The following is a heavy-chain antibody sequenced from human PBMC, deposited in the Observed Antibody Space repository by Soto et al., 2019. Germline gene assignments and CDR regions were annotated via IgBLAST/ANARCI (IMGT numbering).Heavy chain of an antibody. CDR1: GFTFSNAW. V-gene: IGHV3-15*01. D-gene: IGHD3-10*01. CDR2: IKSKTDGGTT. CDR3: TTDLTMVRGVITYYYYYMDV. J-gene: IGHJ6*03. Sequence: GGSLRLSCAASGFTFSNAWMSWVRQAPGKGLEWVGRIKSKTDGGTTDYAAPGKGRFTISRDDSKNTLYLQMNSLKTEDTAVYYCTTDLTMVRGVITYYYYYMDVWGKGTTVTVSS.